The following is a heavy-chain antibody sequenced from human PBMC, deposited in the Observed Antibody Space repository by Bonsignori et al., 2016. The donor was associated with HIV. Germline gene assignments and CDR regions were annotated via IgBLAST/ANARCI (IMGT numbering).Heavy chain of an antibody. CDR3: VTDQGGFFDP. CDR1: GGTFSSYT. V-gene: IGHV1-69*10. D-gene: IGHD3-16*01. J-gene: IGHJ5*02. Sequence: QVQLVQSGAELKKPGSSVRVSCKASGGTFSSYTFSWVRQAPGQGLEWMGDIIPILGLANYAQKLQGRLTNTADKSTNTAYMELSSLTSEDTAVYYCVTDQGGFFDPWGQGTLVTV. CDR2: IIPILGLA.